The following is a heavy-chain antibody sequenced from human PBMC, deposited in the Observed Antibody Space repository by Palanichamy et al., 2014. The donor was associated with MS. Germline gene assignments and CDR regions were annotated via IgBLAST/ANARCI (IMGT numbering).Heavy chain of an antibody. CDR2: IYSDGNT. V-gene: IGHV3-53*01. Sequence: YMSWVRQAPGKGLEWVSVIYSDGNTYYADSVKGRFTISRDNSKNTLYLQMNSLRAEDTAVYYCASTYFGLGFHKNVDYWGQGTLVTVSS. CDR3: ASTYFGLGFHKNVDY. CDR1: Y. J-gene: IGHJ4*02. D-gene: IGHD3/OR15-3a*01.